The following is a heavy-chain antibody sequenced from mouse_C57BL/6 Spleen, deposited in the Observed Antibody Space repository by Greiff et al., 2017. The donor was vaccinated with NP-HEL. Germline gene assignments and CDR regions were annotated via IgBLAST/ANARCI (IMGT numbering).Heavy chain of an antibody. CDR1: GYTFTSYW. J-gene: IGHJ2*01. CDR3: ARLDSSGPVDD. D-gene: IGHD3-2*02. Sequence: QVQLQQPGAELVRPGSSVKLSCKASGYTFTSYWMDWVKQRPGQGLEWIGNIYPSDSETHYNQKFKDKATLTVDKSSSTAYMQLSSLTSEDSAVYYCARLDSSGPVDDWGQGTTLTVSS. CDR2: IYPSDSET. V-gene: IGHV1-61*01.